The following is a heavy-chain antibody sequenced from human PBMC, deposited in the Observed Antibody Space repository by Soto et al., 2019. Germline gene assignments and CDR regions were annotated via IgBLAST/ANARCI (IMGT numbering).Heavy chain of an antibody. J-gene: IGHJ5*02. CDR2: IKQDGSEK. CDR3: ARAQSDFWSGYYSAQDNWFDP. V-gene: IGHV3-7*01. D-gene: IGHD3-3*01. CDR1: GFSFSNYW. Sequence: PGGSLRLSCAASGFSFSNYWMTWVRQAPGKGLEWVANIKQDGSEKYYVDSVKGRFTISRDNAKNSLFLQMNSLRAEDTAVYYCARAQSDFWSGYYSAQDNWFDPWGQGTLVTVSS.